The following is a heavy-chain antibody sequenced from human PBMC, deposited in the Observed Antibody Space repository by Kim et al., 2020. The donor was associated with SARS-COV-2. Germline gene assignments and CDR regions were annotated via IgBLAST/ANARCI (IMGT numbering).Heavy chain of an antibody. CDR1: GYSFTSYW. V-gene: IGHV5-10-1*04. J-gene: IGHJ6*02. CDR3: ARHNFPASSYYGMDV. CDR2: IDPSDSYT. D-gene: IGHD1-1*01. Sequence: GESLKISCKGSGYSFTSYWISWVRQMPGKGLEWIGRIDPSDSYTNYRPSFQGQVTMSADKSIRTAYLQWSSLKASDTAMYYCARHNFPASSYYGMDVWGQGTTVTVSS.